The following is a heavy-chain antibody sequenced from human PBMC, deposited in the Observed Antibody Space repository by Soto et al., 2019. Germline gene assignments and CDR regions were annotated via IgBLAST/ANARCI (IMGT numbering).Heavy chain of an antibody. CDR1: GFIFSNYG. D-gene: IGHD6-13*01. CDR2: LWYDGSRE. Sequence: QVQLVESGGGVVQPGRSLRLSCVASGFIFSNYGIHWVRQAPGKGLEWVAVLWYDGSREYYVDSVRGRFTISRDNAKNTLYLQMSNMRDEDTAVYYCARGTGQQAPHFFDWWCQGAQGTVSA. V-gene: IGHV3-33*01. J-gene: IGHJ4*02. CDR3: ARGTGQQAPHFFDW.